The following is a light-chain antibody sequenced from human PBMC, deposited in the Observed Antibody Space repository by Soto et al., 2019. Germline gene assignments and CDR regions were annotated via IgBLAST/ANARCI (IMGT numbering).Light chain of an antibody. CDR3: QSYDSSLSGSYV. J-gene: IGLJ1*01. CDR2: ANR. V-gene: IGLV1-40*01. Sequence: QSVLTQPPSVSGAPGQRVTISCTGSSSNIGAGYDVHWYQQLPGTAPKVLIYANRNRPSGVPDRFSGSRSATSASLAITGLQAEAEADYYCQSYDSSLSGSYVFGAGTKLTVL. CDR1: SSNIGAGYD.